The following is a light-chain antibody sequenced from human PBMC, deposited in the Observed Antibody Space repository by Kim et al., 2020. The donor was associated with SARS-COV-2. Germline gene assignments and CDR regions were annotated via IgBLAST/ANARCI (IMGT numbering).Light chain of an antibody. CDR3: QQSLSYPYT. CDR2: KAS. CDR1: QSINKW. J-gene: IGKJ2*01. V-gene: IGKV1-5*03. Sequence: DIQMTQSPSTLSASVGDRATITCRASQSINKWLAWYQQQPGKVPKLLIYKASSLDSGVPSRFSGSGFGTEFTLTISSLQPDDFATYYCQQSLSYPYTFGQGTKVEI.